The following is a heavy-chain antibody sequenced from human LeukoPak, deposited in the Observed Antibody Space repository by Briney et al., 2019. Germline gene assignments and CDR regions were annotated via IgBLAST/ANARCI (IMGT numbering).Heavy chain of an antibody. Sequence: GGSVKVSCEASGYTFTSYGISWVRQAPGQGLEWMGWISAYNGNTNYAQKLQGRVTMTTDTSTSTAYMELRSLRSDDTAVYYCARSSEGYSSSWYESCLVYWGQGTLVTVSS. D-gene: IGHD6-13*01. CDR3: ARSSEGYSSSWYESCLVY. CDR1: GYTFTSYG. CDR2: ISAYNGNT. J-gene: IGHJ4*02. V-gene: IGHV1-18*01.